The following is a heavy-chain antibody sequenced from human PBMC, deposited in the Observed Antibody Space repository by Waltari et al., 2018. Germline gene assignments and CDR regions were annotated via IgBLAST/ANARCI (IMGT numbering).Heavy chain of an antibody. J-gene: IGHJ4*02. CDR1: GFTFSSYW. Sequence: EVQLVESGGGLVQPGGSLRLSCAASGFTFSSYWKSWVRQAPGKGLEWVANIKQDGSEKYYVDSVKGRFTISRDNAKNSLYLQMNSLRAEDTAVYYCASEGPGIAAADLDYWGQGTLVTVSS. CDR2: IKQDGSEK. V-gene: IGHV3-7*04. D-gene: IGHD6-13*01. CDR3: ASEGPGIAAADLDY.